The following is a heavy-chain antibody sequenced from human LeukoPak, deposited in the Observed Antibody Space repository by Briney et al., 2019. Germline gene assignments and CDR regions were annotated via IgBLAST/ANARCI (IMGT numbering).Heavy chain of an antibody. D-gene: IGHD3-22*01. J-gene: IGHJ4*02. Sequence: ASVKVSCKASGYTFTGYYMHWVRQAPGQRLEWMGWINAGNGNTKYSQKFQGRVTITRDTSASTAYMELSSLRSEDTAVYYCASFYDSSGSNLKPFDYWGQGTLVTVSS. V-gene: IGHV1-3*01. CDR3: ASFYDSSGSNLKPFDY. CDR2: INAGNGNT. CDR1: GYTFTGYY.